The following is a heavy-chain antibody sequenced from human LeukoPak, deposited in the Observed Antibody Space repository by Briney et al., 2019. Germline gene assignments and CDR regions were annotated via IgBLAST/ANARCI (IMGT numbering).Heavy chain of an antibody. Sequence: PGGCLRLSCAASEFAFSTYNMNWVRQAPGKGLEWVSYISTGSSTTYYADSVKGRFNISRDNVENSLYLQMNSLRDEDTAVYYCARVAAGYSVNYFDYWGQGTLVTVSS. J-gene: IGHJ4*02. CDR3: ARVAAGYSVNYFDY. D-gene: IGHD4-23*01. V-gene: IGHV3-48*02. CDR2: ISTGSSTT. CDR1: EFAFSTYN.